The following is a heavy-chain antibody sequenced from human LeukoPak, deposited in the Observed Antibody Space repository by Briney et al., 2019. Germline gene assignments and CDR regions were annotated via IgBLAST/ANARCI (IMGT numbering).Heavy chain of an antibody. CDR2: IKQDGSEK. CDR1: GFTFSCYW. CDR3: ARVSYYYDSSGYGPHDAFDI. V-gene: IGHV3-7*01. D-gene: IGHD3-22*01. J-gene: IGHJ3*02. Sequence: GGSLRLSCAASGFTFSCYWMSWVRQAPGKGLEWVANIKQDGSEKYYVDSVKGRFTISRDNAKNSLYLQMNSLRAEDTAVYYCARVSYYYDSSGYGPHDAFDIWGQGTMVTVSS.